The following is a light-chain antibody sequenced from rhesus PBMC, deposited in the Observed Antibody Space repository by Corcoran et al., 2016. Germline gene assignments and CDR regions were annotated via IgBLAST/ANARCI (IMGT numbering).Light chain of an antibody. CDR3: YQHSSGYS. Sequence: QVILTQSPATLSLSPGERATLSCRASQSVSSYLAWYQQKPGQAPRLLIYGASSRATGIPDRVSGSGFVKDFTLTISSLEPEDVGVYHCYQHSSGYSFGQGTKVEIK. J-gene: IGKJ2*01. CDR1: QSVSSY. CDR2: GAS. V-gene: IGKV3-10*01.